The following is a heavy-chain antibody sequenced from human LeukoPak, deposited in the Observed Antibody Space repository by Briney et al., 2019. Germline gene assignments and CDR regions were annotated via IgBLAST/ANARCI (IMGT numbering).Heavy chain of an antibody. Sequence: ASVKVSCKASGYTFIGYYIHWVRQAPGQGLEWMGSVNPKSSVTDYAQKFQGRITLTRDTSSSTAYMELNRLTSDDTAVYYCARDTGFPFFDFWGQGTLVTVSS. CDR3: ARDTGFPFFDF. CDR1: GYTFIGYY. V-gene: IGHV1-2*02. CDR2: VNPKSSVT. J-gene: IGHJ4*02.